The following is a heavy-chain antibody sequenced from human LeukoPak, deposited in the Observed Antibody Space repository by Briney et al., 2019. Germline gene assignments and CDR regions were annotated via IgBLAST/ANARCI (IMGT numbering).Heavy chain of an antibody. CDR3: ARDLDSGYGAFDY. D-gene: IGHD5-12*01. CDR1: GFTFSSYG. V-gene: IGHV3-33*01. J-gene: IGHJ4*02. Sequence: GGSLRLSCAASGFTFSSYGMHWVRQAPGKGLEWVAVIWYDGSNKYYEDSVKGRFTISRDNSKNTLYLQMNSLRAEDTAVYYCARDLDSGYGAFDYWGQGTLVTVSS. CDR2: IWYDGSNK.